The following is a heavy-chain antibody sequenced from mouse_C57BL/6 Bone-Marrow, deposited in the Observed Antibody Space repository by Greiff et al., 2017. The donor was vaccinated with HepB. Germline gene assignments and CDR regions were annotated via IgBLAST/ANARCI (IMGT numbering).Heavy chain of an antibody. CDR3: ARRGMITHYYAMDY. V-gene: IGHV1-81*01. D-gene: IGHD2-4*01. CDR1: GYTFTSYG. Sequence: QVQLQQSGAELARPGASVKLSCKASGYTFTSYGISWVKQRTGQGLEWIGEIYPRSGNTYYNEKFKGKATLTADKSSSTAYMELRSLTSEDSAVYFCARRGMITHYYAMDYWGQGTSVTVSS. J-gene: IGHJ4*01. CDR2: IYPRSGNT.